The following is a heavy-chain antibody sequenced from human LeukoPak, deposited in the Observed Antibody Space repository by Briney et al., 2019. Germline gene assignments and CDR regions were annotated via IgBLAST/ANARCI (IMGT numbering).Heavy chain of an antibody. J-gene: IGHJ6*02. Sequence: ASVKVSCKVSGYTLTELSMHWVRQAPGKGLEWMGGFDPEDGETIYAQKFQGRVTMTEDTSTDTAYMELSSLRSEDTAVYYCATSPYGGSYLTDGMDVWGQGTTVTVSS. CDR2: FDPEDGET. D-gene: IGHD1-26*01. CDR3: ATSPYGGSYLTDGMDV. CDR1: GYTLTELS. V-gene: IGHV1-24*01.